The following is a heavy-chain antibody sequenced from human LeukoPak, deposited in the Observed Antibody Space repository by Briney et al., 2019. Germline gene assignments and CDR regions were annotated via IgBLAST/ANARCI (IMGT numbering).Heavy chain of an antibody. CDR1: GYTFTTYG. CDR2: ISAYNGNT. CDR3: ARDSGNYYGDYGH. J-gene: IGHJ4*02. D-gene: IGHD4-17*01. Sequence: ASVKVSCKASGYTFTTYGIGWVRQAPGQELEWMGWISAYNGNTNYAQKFQGRVTMTTDTSTSTAYMELRSLRSDDTAVYYCARDSGNYYGDYGHWGQGTLVTVSS. V-gene: IGHV1-18*01.